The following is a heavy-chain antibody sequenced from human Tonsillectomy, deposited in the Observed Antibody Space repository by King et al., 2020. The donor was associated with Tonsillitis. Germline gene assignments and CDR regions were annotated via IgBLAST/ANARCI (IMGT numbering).Heavy chain of an antibody. CDR3: ARNHPGDYYDFWSGYYRNYMDV. J-gene: IGHJ6*03. D-gene: IGHD3-3*01. CDR1: GGSFSGYY. CDR2: INHRGST. Sequence: VQLQQWGAGLLKPSETLSLTCAVYGGSFSGYYWSWIRQPPGKGLAWIGEINHRGSTNYNPSLKSRVTISVDTSKNQFSLKLSSVTAADTSVYYCARNHPGDYYDFWSGYYRNYMDVWGKGTTVTVSS. V-gene: IGHV4-34*01.